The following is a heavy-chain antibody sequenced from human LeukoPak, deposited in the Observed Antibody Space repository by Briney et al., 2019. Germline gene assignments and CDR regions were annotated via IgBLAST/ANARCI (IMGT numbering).Heavy chain of an antibody. CDR3: ARVAEASGGWYYFDY. CDR1: GGSISSGGYS. V-gene: IGHV4-30-2*01. Sequence: SQTLSLTCAVSGGSISSGGYSWSWIRQPPGKGLEWIGYIYHSGSTYYNPSLKSRVTISVDRSKNQFSLKLSSVTAADTAVYYCARVAEASGGWYYFDYWGQGTLVTVSS. D-gene: IGHD6-19*01. CDR2: IYHSGST. J-gene: IGHJ4*02.